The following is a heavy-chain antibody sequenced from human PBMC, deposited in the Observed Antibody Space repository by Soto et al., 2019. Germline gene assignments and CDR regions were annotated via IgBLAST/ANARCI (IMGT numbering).Heavy chain of an antibody. J-gene: IGHJ4*02. V-gene: IGHV6-1*01. CDR3: ARNDYVAGSYYSSCEH. D-gene: IGHD3-10*01. CDR2: TYYDSMGYK. CDR1: GDSVSSNSAA. Sequence: QVQLQQSGPGLVKPSQTLSLTCDISGDSVSSNSAAWNWIRQSPSRGLEWLGRTYYDSMGYKDFGPSVKSRISIRPDPSKNQISLHLNSVPPEDTAVYYCARNDYVAGSYYSSCEHWGQGILVTVSS.